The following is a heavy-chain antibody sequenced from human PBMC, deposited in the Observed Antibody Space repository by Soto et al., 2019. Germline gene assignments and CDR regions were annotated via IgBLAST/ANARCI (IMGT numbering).Heavy chain of an antibody. Sequence: PGGSLRLSCAASGFTFSSYAMHWFRQAPGKGLEWVALISYDGSNKYFGDSVKGRFTISRDNSKNTLYLQMNSLRAEDTAVYYCARDRASSFIGATATLFDYWGQGTLVTVSS. CDR1: GFTFSSYA. D-gene: IGHD2-15*01. CDR3: ARDRASSFIGATATLFDY. J-gene: IGHJ4*02. V-gene: IGHV3-30-3*01. CDR2: ISYDGSNK.